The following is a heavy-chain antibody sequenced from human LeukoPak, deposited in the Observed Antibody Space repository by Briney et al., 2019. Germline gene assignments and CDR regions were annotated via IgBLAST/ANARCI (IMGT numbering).Heavy chain of an antibody. CDR3: ARVRPNWQLVGWFDP. J-gene: IGHJ5*02. V-gene: IGHV3-23*01. D-gene: IGHD6-6*01. Sequence: PGGSLRLSCTASGFTFSKNAMAWVRQAPGKGLEWVSGIGSDDNKHYGDSVKGRFTISRDNTENTVYLQMNSLRAEDTAVYYCARVRPNWQLVGWFDPWGQGTLVTVSS. CDR1: GFTFSKNA. CDR2: IGSDDNK.